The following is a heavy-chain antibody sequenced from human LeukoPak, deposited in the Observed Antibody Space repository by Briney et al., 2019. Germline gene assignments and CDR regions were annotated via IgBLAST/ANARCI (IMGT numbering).Heavy chain of an antibody. CDR2: ISGSGGST. J-gene: IGHJ4*02. Sequence: PGGALRLSCAASGFTFSSYAMSWVRQAPGKGLELVSAISGSGGSTYYADSVKGRFTISRDNSKNTLYLQMNSLRAEDTAVYYCAKAADPYDILTGYYWGPFDYWGQGTLVTVSS. V-gene: IGHV3-23*01. CDR1: GFTFSSYA. D-gene: IGHD3-9*01. CDR3: AKAADPYDILTGYYWGPFDY.